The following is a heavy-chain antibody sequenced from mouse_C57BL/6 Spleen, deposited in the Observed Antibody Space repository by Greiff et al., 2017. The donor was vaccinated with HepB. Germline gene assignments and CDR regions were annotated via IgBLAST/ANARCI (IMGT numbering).Heavy chain of an antibody. Sequence: DVHLVESGPGMVKPSQSLSLTCTVTGYSITSGYDWHWIRHFPGNKLEWMGYISYSGSTNYNPSLKSRISITHDTSKNHFFLKLNSVTTEDTATYYCARGRRGFDYWGQGTTLTVSS. CDR2: ISYSGST. V-gene: IGHV3-1*01. CDR3: ARGRRGFDY. CDR1: GYSITSGYD. J-gene: IGHJ2*01.